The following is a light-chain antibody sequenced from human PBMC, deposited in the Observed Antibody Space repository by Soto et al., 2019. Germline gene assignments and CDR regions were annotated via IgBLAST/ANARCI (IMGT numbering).Light chain of an antibody. Sequence: QSVLTQPASVSGSPGQSIAIACTGTSSDVGAYDYVSWYQQHPGKAPKVMIYDVSNRPSGVSNRFSGSKSGNTASLTISGLQAEDEADYYCSSYTSSSTYVFGTGTKLTVL. CDR3: SSYTSSSTYV. V-gene: IGLV2-14*01. CDR1: SSDVGAYDY. J-gene: IGLJ1*01. CDR2: DVS.